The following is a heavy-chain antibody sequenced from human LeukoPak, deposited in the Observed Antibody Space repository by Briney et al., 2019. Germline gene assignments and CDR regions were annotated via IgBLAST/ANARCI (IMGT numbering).Heavy chain of an antibody. CDR3: AGGRGGSGSSFYYYYGMDV. CDR1: GYTFTSYD. V-gene: IGHV1-8*01. D-gene: IGHD3-10*01. J-gene: IGHJ6*02. CDR2: MNPNSGNT. Sequence: ASVKVSCKASGYTFTSYDINWVRQATGQGLEWMGWMNPNSGNTGYAQKFQGRVTMTRNTSISTAYMELSSLRSEDTAVYYCAGGRGGSGSSFYYYYGMDVWGQGTTVTVSS.